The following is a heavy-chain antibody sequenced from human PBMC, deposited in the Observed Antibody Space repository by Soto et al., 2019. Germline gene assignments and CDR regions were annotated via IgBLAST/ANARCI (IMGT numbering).Heavy chain of an antibody. CDR2: IYSGGNT. J-gene: IGHJ6*02. Sequence: EVQLVETGGGLIQPGGSLRLSCAASGFTVSSNYMSWVRQAPGKGLEWVSVIYSGGNTHYADSVKGRFSISRDNSKNMLYLQRYSLRGEDTAVYYCAKAYGGSGGPVAGGMDVWDQGTTVTVSS. V-gene: IGHV3-53*02. CDR3: AKAYGGSGGPVAGGMDV. CDR1: GFTVSSNY. D-gene: IGHD3-10*01.